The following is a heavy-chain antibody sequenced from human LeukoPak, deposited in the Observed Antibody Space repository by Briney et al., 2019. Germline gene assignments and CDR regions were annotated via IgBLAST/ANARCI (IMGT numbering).Heavy chain of an antibody. J-gene: IGHJ4*02. D-gene: IGHD6-13*01. Sequence: GGSLRLSCAASGFTFSSYAMGWVRQAPGKGLEGVSRISANGDTIKYADSVKGRFTISRGNAKNTVLLQMNSLRVDDTAVYYCAKEGRIAAGTGDYFDYWGQGTLVTVSS. CDR1: GFTFSSYA. CDR2: ISANGDTI. V-gene: IGHV3-23*01. CDR3: AKEGRIAAGTGDYFDY.